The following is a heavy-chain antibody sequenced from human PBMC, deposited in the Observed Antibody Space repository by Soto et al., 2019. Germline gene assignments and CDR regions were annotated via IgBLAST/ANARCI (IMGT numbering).Heavy chain of an antibody. CDR3: AYSSGHVRFDY. Sequence: SLRLSCAASGFTVSSNYMSWVRLAPGRGLEWVSIIYSSGGTYYADSVKDRFTISRDNSRNTLYLQILGLRAEDSAVYYCAYSSGHVRFDYWGQGTLVTVSS. V-gene: IGHV3-66*01. D-gene: IGHD2-15*01. J-gene: IGHJ4*02. CDR2: IYSSGGT. CDR1: GFTVSSNY.